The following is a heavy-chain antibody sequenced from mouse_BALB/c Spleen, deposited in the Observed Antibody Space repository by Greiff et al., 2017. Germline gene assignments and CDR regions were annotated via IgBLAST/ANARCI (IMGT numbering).Heavy chain of an antibody. J-gene: IGHJ3*01. D-gene: IGHD2-3*01. V-gene: IGHV7-3*02. CDR2: IRNKANGYTT. Sequence: EVKVVESGGGLVQPGGSLRLSCATSGFTFTDYYMSWVRQPPGKALEWLGFIRNKANGYTTEYSASVKGRFTISRDNSQSILYLQMNTLRAEDSATYYCARSYDLFAYWGQGTLVTVAA. CDR3: ARSYDLFAY. CDR1: GFTFTDYY.